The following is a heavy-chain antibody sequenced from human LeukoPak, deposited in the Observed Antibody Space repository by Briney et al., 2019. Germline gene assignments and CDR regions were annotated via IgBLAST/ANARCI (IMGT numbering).Heavy chain of an antibody. V-gene: IGHV3-30*02. CDR3: ARDRLSSLRIDAFDI. CDR2: IRYDGSNK. D-gene: IGHD2-2*01. J-gene: IGHJ3*02. Sequence: GGSLRLSCAASGFTFSSYGMHWVRQAPGKGLEWVAFIRYDGSNKKYADTVKGRFTISRDNSKNTLYLQMNSLRAEDTAVYYCARDRLSSLRIDAFDIWGQGTMVTVSS. CDR1: GFTFSSYG.